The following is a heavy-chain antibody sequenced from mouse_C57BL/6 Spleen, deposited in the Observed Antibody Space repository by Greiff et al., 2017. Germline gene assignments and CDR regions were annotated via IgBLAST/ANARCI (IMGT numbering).Heavy chain of an antibody. Sequence: EVKLMASGPGLVKPSQSLSLTCSVTGYSITSGYYWNWIRQFPGNKLEWMGYISYDGSNNYNPSLNNRISITRDTSKNQFFLKLNSVTTEDTATYYCARDRVNWVPYAMDYWGQGTSVTVSS. CDR2: ISYDGSN. CDR1: GYSITSGYY. J-gene: IGHJ4*01. D-gene: IGHD4-1*02. CDR3: ARDRVNWVPYAMDY. V-gene: IGHV3-6*01.